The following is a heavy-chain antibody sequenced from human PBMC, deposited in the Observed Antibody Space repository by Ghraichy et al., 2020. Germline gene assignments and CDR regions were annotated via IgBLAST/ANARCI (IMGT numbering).Heavy chain of an antibody. V-gene: IGHV4-38-2*01. Sequence: SQTLSLTCAVSGESITSGFYWGWIRQSPGKGLEFIGSMYHNGNTYYNPSLKSRVTLSVDTSKNRFSLNLNSVTAADTAVYYCVRHPLRVTMVLVDHYFDYWGQGTLVTVSS. D-gene: IGHD3-10*01. CDR3: VRHPLRVTMVLVDHYFDY. CDR1: GESITSGFY. CDR2: MYHNGNT. J-gene: IGHJ4*02.